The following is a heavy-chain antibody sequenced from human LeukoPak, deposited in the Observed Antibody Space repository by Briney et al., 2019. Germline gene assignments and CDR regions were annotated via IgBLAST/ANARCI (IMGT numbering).Heavy chain of an antibody. CDR3: ARTRIVVVIKAFDY. J-gene: IGHJ4*02. Sequence: ASVKVSCKXSGYTFTGYYMHWVRQAPRQGLEWMGRINPNSGGTNYAQKFQGRVTMTRDTSISTAYMELSRLRSDDTAVYYCARTRIVVVIKAFDYWGQGTLVTVSS. CDR2: INPNSGGT. D-gene: IGHD3-22*01. CDR1: GYTFTGYY. V-gene: IGHV1-2*06.